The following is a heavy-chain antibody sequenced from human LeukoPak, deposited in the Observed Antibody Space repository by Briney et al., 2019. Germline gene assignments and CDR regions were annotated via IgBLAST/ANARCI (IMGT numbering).Heavy chain of an antibody. CDR1: GGSFSGYY. J-gene: IGHJ4*02. CDR2: INHSGST. V-gene: IGHV4-34*01. Sequence: SETLSLTCAAYGGSFSGYYWSWIRQPPGKGLEWIGEINHSGSTNYNPSLKSRVTISVDTSKNQFSLKLSSVTAADTAVYYCASSGWYRGYWGQGTLVTVSS. D-gene: IGHD6-19*01. CDR3: ASSGWYRGY.